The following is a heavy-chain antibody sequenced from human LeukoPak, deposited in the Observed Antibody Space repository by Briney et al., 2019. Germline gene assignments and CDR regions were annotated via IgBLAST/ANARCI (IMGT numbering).Heavy chain of an antibody. CDR2: IYSDGNIK. Sequence: PGGSLRLSCAASGFSFSTYGMHWVRQAPGKGLEWVACIYSDGNIKDYADSVKGRFIISRDNSKNTLYLQMNSLRAEDTAVYYCAKDLQWLVLRGFDYWGQGTLVTVSS. J-gene: IGHJ4*02. CDR3: AKDLQWLVLRGFDY. CDR1: GFSFSTYG. D-gene: IGHD6-19*01. V-gene: IGHV3-30*02.